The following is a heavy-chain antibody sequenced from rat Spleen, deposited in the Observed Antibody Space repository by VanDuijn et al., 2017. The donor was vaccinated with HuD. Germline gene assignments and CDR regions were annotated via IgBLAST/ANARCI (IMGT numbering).Heavy chain of an antibody. CDR2: ISYSCST. Sequence: EVQLQESGPGLVKPSLSLSLTCSVTGYSITRNYWGWIRKFPGNKMEWMGYISYSCSTSYNPSFKSRISITRDTSKNQFFLQLNSVTTEDTATYYCARYRTGIDYFDFWGQGVMVTVSS. D-gene: IGHD5-1*01. V-gene: IGHV3-1*01. CDR1: GYSITRNY. CDR3: ARYRTGIDYFDF. J-gene: IGHJ2*01.